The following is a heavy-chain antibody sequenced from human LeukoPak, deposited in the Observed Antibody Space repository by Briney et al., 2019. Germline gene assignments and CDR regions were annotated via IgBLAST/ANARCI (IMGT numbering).Heavy chain of an antibody. Sequence: ASVKVSCKASGYTFTGYYMHWVRQAPGQGPEWMGWINPDSGGTNYAQKFQGRVTMTRDTSISTAYMELSRLRSDDTAVYCCARSEGYCSSTSCYETWFDPWGQGTLVTVSS. D-gene: IGHD2-2*01. V-gene: IGHV1-2*02. CDR2: INPDSGGT. J-gene: IGHJ5*02. CDR3: ARSEGYCSSTSCYETWFDP. CDR1: GYTFTGYY.